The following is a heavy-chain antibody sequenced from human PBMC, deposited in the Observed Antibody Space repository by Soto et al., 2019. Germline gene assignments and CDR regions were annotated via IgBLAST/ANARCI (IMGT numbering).Heavy chain of an antibody. Sequence: EVHLVESGGGLVQPGGSLRLSCAGSGFTFSDYYIYWVRQAPGKGLEWVGRSRDKGNSYSTDYAASVKGRFTVSRDTSKNSLYLQMNSLTADDTALYYCARSIPGTTSFDSWGQGTPVTVSS. J-gene: IGHJ4*02. CDR2: SRDKGNSYST. D-gene: IGHD1-7*01. CDR1: GFTFSDYY. CDR3: ARSIPGTTSFDS. V-gene: IGHV3-72*01.